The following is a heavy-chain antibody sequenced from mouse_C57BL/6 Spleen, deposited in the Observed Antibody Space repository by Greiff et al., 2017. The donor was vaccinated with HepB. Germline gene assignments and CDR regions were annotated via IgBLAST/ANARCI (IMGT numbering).Heavy chain of an antibody. CDR2: ISSGGDYI. CDR3: TRDEGSYYFDY. Sequence: EVMLVESGEGLVKPGGSLKLSCAASGFTFSSYAMSWVRQTPEKRLEWVAYISSGGDYIYYADTVKGRFTISRDNARNTLYLQMSSLKSEDTAMYYCTRDEGSYYFDYWGQGTTLTVSS. J-gene: IGHJ2*01. V-gene: IGHV5-9-1*02. CDR1: GFTFSSYA.